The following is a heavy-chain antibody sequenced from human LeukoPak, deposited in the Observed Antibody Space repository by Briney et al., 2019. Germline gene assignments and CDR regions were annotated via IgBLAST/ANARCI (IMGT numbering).Heavy chain of an antibody. CDR2: ISTGGGST. CDR1: GFTFSSYA. D-gene: IGHD1-26*01. J-gene: IGHJ3*02. Sequence: GGSLRLSCAASGFTFSSYAMSWVRQAPGKGLEWVSAISTGGGSTYYADSVKGRFTISRDNSNNTLYLQMNSLRAEDTAVYYCAKPRDSIVGTTTPTRLATLNIWGQGTMVTVSS. CDR3: AKPRDSIVGTTTPTRLATLNI. V-gene: IGHV3-23*01.